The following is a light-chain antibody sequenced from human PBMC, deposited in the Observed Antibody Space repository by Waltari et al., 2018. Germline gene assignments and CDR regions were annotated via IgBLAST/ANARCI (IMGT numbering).Light chain of an antibody. J-gene: IGLJ1*01. Sequence: QSALTQPRSVSGSPGQSVTISCTATISDVGNYNYVPWYQQTPGKSPKLILYEVTKRPSGVPDRLSGSKSGNTASLTSSGLQAEDEADYYCCSYAGRYTFVFGTGTKVTVL. CDR1: ISDVGNYNY. V-gene: IGLV2-11*01. CDR3: CSYAGRYTFV. CDR2: EVT.